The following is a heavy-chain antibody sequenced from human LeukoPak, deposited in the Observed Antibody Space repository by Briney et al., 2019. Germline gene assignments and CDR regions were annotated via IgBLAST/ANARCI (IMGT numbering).Heavy chain of an antibody. J-gene: IGHJ5*02. Sequence: SETLSLTCTVSGGSISSYYWSWIRQPPGKGLGWIGYIYYRGSTNYNPSLKSRVTISVDISKNQFSLRLNSVTAADTAVYYCARVRGIAAAGAQNNWFDPWGQGTLVTVSS. CDR1: GGSISSYY. D-gene: IGHD6-13*01. CDR2: IYYRGST. V-gene: IGHV4-59*01. CDR3: ARVRGIAAAGAQNNWFDP.